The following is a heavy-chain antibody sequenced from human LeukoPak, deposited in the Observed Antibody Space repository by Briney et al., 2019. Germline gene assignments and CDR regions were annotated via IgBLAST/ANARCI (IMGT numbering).Heavy chain of an antibody. D-gene: IGHD6-13*01. V-gene: IGHV3-30*04. CDR1: GFTLSSYA. J-gene: IGHJ4*02. CDR3: ARPLWTGGGYSSSCHY. CDR2: ILYDGSNK. Sequence: PGGSLRLSCAASGFTLSSYAMHWVRQAPGKGLEWVAVILYDGSNKYYADSVKGRFTISRDNSKNTLYLQMSSLRAEDTAVYYCARPLWTGGGYSSSCHYWGQGTLVTVSS.